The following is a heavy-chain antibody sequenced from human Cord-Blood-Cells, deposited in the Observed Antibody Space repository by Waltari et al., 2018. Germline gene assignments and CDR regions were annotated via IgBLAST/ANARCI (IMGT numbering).Heavy chain of an antibody. D-gene: IGHD1-26*01. CDR2: NTYDGSNK. CDR1: GFTFGSYA. J-gene: IGHJ2*01. V-gene: IGHV3-30*04. CDR3: AREGGDWYFDL. Sequence: QVQLVESGGGVVQPGRSLRLSCAASGFTFGSYAMHWVRQAPGKGLEWVAVNTYDGSNKYYAESVKGRFTISRDNSKNTLYLQMNSLRAEDTAVYYCAREGGDWYFDLWGRGTLVTVSS.